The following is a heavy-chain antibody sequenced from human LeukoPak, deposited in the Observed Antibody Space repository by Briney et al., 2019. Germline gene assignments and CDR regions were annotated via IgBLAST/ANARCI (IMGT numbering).Heavy chain of an antibody. J-gene: IGHJ6*03. CDR1: DDSITMYY. V-gene: IGHV4-59*01. CDR2: VDHTGST. D-gene: IGHD1-1*01. Sequence: SETLSLTCSVSDDSITMYYWTWIRQPPGKGLEWIGYVDHTGSTNFNPSLNGRVSISRDTTKNLFSLRLRSVTAADTAVYFCARGRVSSSTWYSTYYYYFYMDVWGKGATVTVSS. CDR3: ARGRVSSSTWYSTYYYYFYMDV.